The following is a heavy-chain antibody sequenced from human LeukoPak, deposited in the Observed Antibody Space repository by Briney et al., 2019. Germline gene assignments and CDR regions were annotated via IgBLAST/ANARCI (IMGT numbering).Heavy chain of an antibody. J-gene: IGHJ6*03. CDR1: DDSITMYY. V-gene: IGHV4-59*01. CDR2: VDHTGST. D-gene: IGHD1-1*01. Sequence: SETLSLTCSVSDDSITMYYWTWIRQPPGKGLEWIGYVDHTGSTNFNPSLNGRVSISRDTTKNLFSLRLRSVTAADTAVYFCARGRVSSSTWYSTYYYYFYMDVWGKGATVTVSS. CDR3: ARGRVSSSTWYSTYYYYFYMDV.